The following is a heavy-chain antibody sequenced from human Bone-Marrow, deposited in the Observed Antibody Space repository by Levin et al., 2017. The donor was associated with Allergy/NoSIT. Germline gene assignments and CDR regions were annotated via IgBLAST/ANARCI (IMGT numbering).Heavy chain of an antibody. CDR1: GNTLTELS. CDR3: ARETAISWAGMDV. J-gene: IGHJ6*02. CDR2: LDPDEGQP. Sequence: GESLKISCKVSGNTLTELSMHWVRQAPGKGLEWMAGLDPDEGQPVYAQEFQGRITMTEDTPTNTAYMELSSLRSEDTAVYFCARETAISWAGMDVWGQGTRVTVSS. D-gene: IGHD5-18*01. V-gene: IGHV1-24*01.